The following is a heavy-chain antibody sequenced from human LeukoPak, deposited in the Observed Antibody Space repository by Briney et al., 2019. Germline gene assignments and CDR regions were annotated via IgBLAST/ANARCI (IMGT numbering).Heavy chain of an antibody. Sequence: GGSLRLSCAASGFTFSSYGMTWVRQAPGKGLEWVSGISGSGGNTHYADSVKGRFTISRDNSENTLFLQMNSLRAEDTAVYYCAKGYGVLDYWGQGTLVTVSS. D-gene: IGHD4-17*01. J-gene: IGHJ4*02. CDR1: GFTFSSYG. CDR2: ISGSGGNT. CDR3: AKGYGVLDY. V-gene: IGHV3-23*01.